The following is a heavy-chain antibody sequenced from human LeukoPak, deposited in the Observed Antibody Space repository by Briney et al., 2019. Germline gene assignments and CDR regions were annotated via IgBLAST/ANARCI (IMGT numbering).Heavy chain of an antibody. J-gene: IGHJ4*02. D-gene: IGHD6-19*01. CDR2: ISASGDST. CDR3: AKAMAGSTYYSDS. CDR1: GFTFSTYW. Sequence: PGGSLRLSCAASGFTFSTYWMNWVRQAPGKGLEWVSAISASGDSTYYADSVKGRFTISRDNSKNTLYLQMSSLRAEDTAVYYCAKAMAGSTYYSDSWGQGTLVTVSS. V-gene: IGHV3-23*01.